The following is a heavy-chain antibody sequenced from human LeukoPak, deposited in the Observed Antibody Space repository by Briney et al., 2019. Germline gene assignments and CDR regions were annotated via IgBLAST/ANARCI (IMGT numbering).Heavy chain of an antibody. CDR2: IWYDGSNK. CDR1: GFTFSSYE. CDR3: AREQLVSPYFDY. J-gene: IGHJ4*02. Sequence: GGSLRLSCAASGFTFSSYEMNWVRQAPGKGLEWVAVIWYDGSNKYYADSVKGRSTISRDNSKNTLYLQMNSLRAEDTAVYYRAREQLVSPYFDYWGQGTLVTVSS. D-gene: IGHD6-13*01. V-gene: IGHV3-33*08.